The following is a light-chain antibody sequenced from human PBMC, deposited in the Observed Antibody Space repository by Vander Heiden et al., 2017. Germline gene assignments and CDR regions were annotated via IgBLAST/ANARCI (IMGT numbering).Light chain of an antibody. CDR2: RDG. Sequence: SYDLTQPLSVSVALGQTASITCGGNNIGSKKVHWYQQKPGQAPVLGFYRDGNWLSGIPERISGSNSGNKANLIISRAQAGDEADYYCQVWDSNNWVFGGGTKLTVL. V-gene: IGLV3-9*01. J-gene: IGLJ3*02. CDR3: QVWDSNNWV. CDR1: NIGSKK.